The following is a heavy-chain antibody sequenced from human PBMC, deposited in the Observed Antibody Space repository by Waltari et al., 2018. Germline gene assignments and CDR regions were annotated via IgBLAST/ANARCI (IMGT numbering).Heavy chain of an antibody. D-gene: IGHD4-4*01. CDR1: GLAFNNNY. J-gene: IGHJ4*02. CDR3: ARGNYVFDF. V-gene: IGHV3-11*04. Sequence: QVQLVESGGDLVKPGGSLRLSCTASGLAFNNNYMSWIRQAPGKGLEWLLYISSSGTSIYYADSVKGRFTVSRDNAKKSLYLQMNGLRVEDTAVYYCARGNYVFDFWGQGTLVTVSS. CDR2: ISSSGTSI.